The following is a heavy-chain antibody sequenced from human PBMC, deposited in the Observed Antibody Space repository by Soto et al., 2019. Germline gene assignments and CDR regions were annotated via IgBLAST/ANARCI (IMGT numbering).Heavy chain of an antibody. D-gene: IGHD3-9*01. CDR3: AKEQARLRYFDWLPLDY. CDR2: ISGSGGST. CDR1: GFTFSSYA. Sequence: VQLLESGGGLVQPGGSLRLSCAASGFTFSSYAMSWVRQAPGKGLEWVSAISGSGGSTYYADSVKGRFTISRDNSKNTLYLQMNSLRAEDTAVYYCAKEQARLRYFDWLPLDYWGQGTLVTVSS. J-gene: IGHJ4*02. V-gene: IGHV3-23*01.